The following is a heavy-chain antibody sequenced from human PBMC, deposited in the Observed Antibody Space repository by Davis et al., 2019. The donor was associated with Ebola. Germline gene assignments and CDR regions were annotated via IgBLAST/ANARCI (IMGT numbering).Heavy chain of an antibody. CDR1: GFTVSSNH. CDR2: IYDHST. CDR3: ARGYYGGLSHNWFDP. D-gene: IGHD3-10*01. V-gene: IGHV3-53*05. Sequence: GESLKISCAASGFTVSSNHMSWVRQAPGKGLEWVSVIYDHSTAYADSVRGRFTISRDNSKNTLYLQMNSLRSEDTAVYYCARGYYGGLSHNWFDPWGQGTLVTVSS. J-gene: IGHJ5*02.